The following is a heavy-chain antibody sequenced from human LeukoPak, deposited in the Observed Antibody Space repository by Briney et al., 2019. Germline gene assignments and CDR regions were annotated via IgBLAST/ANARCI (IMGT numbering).Heavy chain of an antibody. V-gene: IGHV1-69*13. CDR1: GGTFSSYA. Sequence: ASVKVSCKASGGTFSSYAISWVRQAPGQGLEWMGGIIPIFGTANYAQKFQGRVTITADESTSTAYMELSSLRSEDTAVYYCARGSGGAITIFHKIGAFDIWGQGTMVTVSS. J-gene: IGHJ3*02. CDR3: ARGSGGAITIFHKIGAFDI. CDR2: IIPIFGTA. D-gene: IGHD3-9*01.